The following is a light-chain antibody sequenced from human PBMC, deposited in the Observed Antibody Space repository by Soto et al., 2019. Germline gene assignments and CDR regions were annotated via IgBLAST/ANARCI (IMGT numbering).Light chain of an antibody. CDR2: QDS. Sequence: SYELPQPPSVSVSPGQTASITCSGDKLGDKYASWYQQKPGQSPVLVIYQDSKRPSGIPERFSGSNSGNTATLTISGTQAMDEADYYCQAWDSSTYVVFGGGTKLTVL. CDR3: QAWDSSTYVV. CDR1: KLGDKY. J-gene: IGLJ2*01. V-gene: IGLV3-1*01.